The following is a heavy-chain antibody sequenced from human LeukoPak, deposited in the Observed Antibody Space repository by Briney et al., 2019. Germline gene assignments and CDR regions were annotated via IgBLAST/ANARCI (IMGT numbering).Heavy chain of an antibody. CDR1: GFSFSSYT. Sequence: GGSLRLSCAGSGFSFSSYTITWVRQAPGKGLEWVSAISGSGGSTYYADSVKGRFTISRDNSKNTLYLQMNSLRAEDTAVYYCAKEGRVLMAFGYWGQGTLVTVSS. V-gene: IGHV3-23*01. CDR2: ISGSGGST. J-gene: IGHJ4*02. D-gene: IGHD2-8*01. CDR3: AKEGRVLMAFGY.